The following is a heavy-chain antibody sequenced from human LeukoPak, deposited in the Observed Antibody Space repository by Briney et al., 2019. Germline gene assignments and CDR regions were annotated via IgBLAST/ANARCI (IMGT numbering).Heavy chain of an antibody. V-gene: IGHV3-23*01. Sequence: PGGSLRLSCAASGFTFSSYGMSWVRQAPGKGLEWVSAISGSGGSTYYADSVKGRFTISRDNSKNTLYLQMNSLRAEDTAVYYCAKVGRGAVAGWYYFDYWGQGTLVTVSS. CDR3: AKVGRGAVAGWYYFDY. J-gene: IGHJ4*02. D-gene: IGHD6-19*01. CDR1: GFTFSSYG. CDR2: ISGSGGST.